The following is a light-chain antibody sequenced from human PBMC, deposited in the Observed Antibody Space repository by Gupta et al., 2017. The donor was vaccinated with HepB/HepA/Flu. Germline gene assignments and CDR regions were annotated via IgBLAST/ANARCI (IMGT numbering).Light chain of an antibody. J-gene: IGLJ1*01. V-gene: IGLV1-47*01. CDR3: AAWDDSLREV. CDR1: SSNIGSNY. CDR2: RNN. Sequence: QSVLTQPPSASGTPGQRVTISCSGSSSNIGSNYVYWYQQLPGTAPKLLIYRNNQRPSGVPDRFSGSKSGTSASLAISGLRSEDEADYYCAAWDDSLREVFGTGNKVNVL.